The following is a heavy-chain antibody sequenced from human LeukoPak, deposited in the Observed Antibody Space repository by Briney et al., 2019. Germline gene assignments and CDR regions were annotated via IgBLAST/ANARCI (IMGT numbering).Heavy chain of an antibody. CDR3: ARTIAQYSNTWLYYYYGLDV. CDR1: GFTFGGYT. CDR2: ISAGSEDS. Sequence: PGGSLRLSCTASGFTFGGYTMSWVRQAPGKQLEGVSSISAGSEDSYYADSVKGRLTISRDNAKSTLYLQMNSLRADDTAVYYCARTIAQYSNTWLYYYYGLDVWGQGTTVTVSS. V-gene: IGHV3-23*01. J-gene: IGHJ6*02. D-gene: IGHD1-7*01.